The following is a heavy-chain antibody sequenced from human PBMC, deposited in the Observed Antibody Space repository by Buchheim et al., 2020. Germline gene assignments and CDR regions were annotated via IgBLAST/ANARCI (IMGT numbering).Heavy chain of an antibody. J-gene: IGHJ4*02. CDR2: IKQDGSEK. D-gene: IGHD1-7*01. V-gene: IGHV3-7*01. CDR1: GFTFSSYW. Sequence: EVQLVESGGGLVQPGGSLRLSCAASGFTFSSYWMSWVRQAPGKGLEWVANIKQDGSEKYYVDSVKGRFTISRENAKNSLYLQMNSLRAEDTAVYYCARGKGKNRYNWNYWVDYWGQGTL. CDR3: ARGKGKNRYNWNYWVDY.